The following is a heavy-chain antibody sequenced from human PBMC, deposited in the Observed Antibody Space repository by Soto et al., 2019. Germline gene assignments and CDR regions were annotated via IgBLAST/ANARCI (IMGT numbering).Heavy chain of an antibody. CDR1: RGCVDSDGYY. CDR2: IFYSGTT. J-gene: IGHJ4*02. Sequence: PSENLSLTCIVPRGCVDSDGYYWSWIRQPPGKRPEWIGYIFYSGTTQYSPALASRVTISLETSKNQFSLELNSVTAADTAVYYCATGGATGNSYYFHSWGPGTLVT. CDR3: ATGGATGNSYYFHS. V-gene: IGHV4-61*08. D-gene: IGHD3-9*01.